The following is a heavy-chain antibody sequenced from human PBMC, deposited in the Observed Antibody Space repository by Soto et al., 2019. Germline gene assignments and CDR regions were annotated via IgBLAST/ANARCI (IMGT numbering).Heavy chain of an antibody. D-gene: IGHD3-16*02. Sequence: QVQLVQSGAEVKKPGSSVKVSCKASGGTFSSYAISWVRQAPGQGLEWMGGIIPIFGTANYAQKFQGRVTITADEFTSTAYMELSSLRSEDTAVYYCARLSAMITFGGVIVPDYYYGMDVWGQGTTVTVSS. J-gene: IGHJ6*02. CDR3: ARLSAMITFGGVIVPDYYYGMDV. V-gene: IGHV1-69*01. CDR1: GGTFSSYA. CDR2: IIPIFGTA.